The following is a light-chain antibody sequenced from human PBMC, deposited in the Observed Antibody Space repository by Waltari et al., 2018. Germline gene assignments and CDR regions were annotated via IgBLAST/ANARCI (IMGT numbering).Light chain of an antibody. CDR1: QGVGNRY. CDR2: GAS. V-gene: IGKV3-20*01. CDR3: QQYGSALFT. Sequence: EIVLTQSPGTLSLYPGERATLSCRASQGVGNRYLAWYQQKPGQAPRLLIYGASSMAAGIPDRFSGSGSGTDFTLTISRLEPEDSAVYYCQQYGSALFTLGPGTKVEIK. J-gene: IGKJ3*01.